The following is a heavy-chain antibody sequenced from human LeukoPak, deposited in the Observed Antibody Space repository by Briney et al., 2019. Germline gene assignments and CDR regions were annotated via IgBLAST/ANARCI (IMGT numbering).Heavy chain of an antibody. V-gene: IGHV3-30-3*01. CDR3: ARDLEPVLLWFGELYD. J-gene: IGHJ4*02. CDR1: GFTFSSYA. CDR2: ISYDGSNK. D-gene: IGHD3-10*01. Sequence: GGSLRLSCAASGFTFSSYAMHWVRQAPGKGLEWVAVISYDGSNKYYADSVKSRFTISRDNSKNTLYLQMNSLRAEDTAVYYCARDLEPVLLWFGELYDWGQGTLVTVSS.